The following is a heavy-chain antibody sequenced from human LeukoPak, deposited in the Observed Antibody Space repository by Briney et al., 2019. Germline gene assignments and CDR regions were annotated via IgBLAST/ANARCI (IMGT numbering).Heavy chain of an antibody. V-gene: IGHV3-74*01. Sequence: GGSLRLSCVAPGFTFSTYWMQWVRQAPGKGLVWVARIKPDGTSTSHADSVRGRFTISRDNAENTLYLQMNGLRAEDTAVYYCSRDRGWTAFDMWGQGTMVTVSS. J-gene: IGHJ3*02. CDR3: SRDRGWTAFDM. CDR2: IKPDGTST. CDR1: GFTFSTYW. D-gene: IGHD3-10*01.